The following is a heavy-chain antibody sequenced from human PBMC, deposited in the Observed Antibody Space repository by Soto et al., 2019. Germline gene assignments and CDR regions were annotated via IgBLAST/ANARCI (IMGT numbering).Heavy chain of an antibody. Sequence: SLRLSCAASGFTFSSYGMHWVRQAPGKGLEWVAVIWYDGSNKYYADSVKGRFTISRDNSKNTLYLQMNSLRAEDTAVYYCARDQAGNYDILTGYYNQSPFDYWGQGTQV. J-gene: IGHJ4*02. CDR2: IWYDGSNK. D-gene: IGHD3-9*01. CDR3: ARDQAGNYDILTGYYNQSPFDY. V-gene: IGHV3-33*01. CDR1: GFTFSSYG.